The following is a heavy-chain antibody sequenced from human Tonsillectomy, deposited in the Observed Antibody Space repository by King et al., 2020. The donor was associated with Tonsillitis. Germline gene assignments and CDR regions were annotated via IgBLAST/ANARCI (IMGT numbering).Heavy chain of an antibody. D-gene: IGHD4-17*01. Sequence: QLVQSGAEVKKPGSSVKVSCKASGGTFSSYAISWVRQAPGQGLEWMGRIIPILGIANYAQKFQGRVTITADKSTSTAYMELSSLRSEDTAVYYCARSYGDYWYFDLCGRGTLFTVSS. CDR2: IIPILGIA. V-gene: IGHV1-69*09. J-gene: IGHJ2*01. CDR3: ARSYGDYWYFDL. CDR1: GGTFSSYA.